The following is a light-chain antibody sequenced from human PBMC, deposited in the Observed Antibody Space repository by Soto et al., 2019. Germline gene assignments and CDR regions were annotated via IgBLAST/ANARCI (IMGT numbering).Light chain of an antibody. CDR1: QSISNNY. Sequence: EIVLTQSPGTLSLSPGEGATLSCRASQSISNNYLAWYQQKPGQAPRLLIYVASNRATGIPDRFSGSGSVTDFTLTISRLEPEDVAVYYCQQYAGSPRTFGQGTKLEIK. CDR2: VAS. V-gene: IGKV3-20*01. J-gene: IGKJ2*01. CDR3: QQYAGSPRT.